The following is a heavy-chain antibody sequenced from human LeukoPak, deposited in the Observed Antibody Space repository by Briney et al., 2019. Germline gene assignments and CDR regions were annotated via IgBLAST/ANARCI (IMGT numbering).Heavy chain of an antibody. D-gene: IGHD3-10*01. Sequence: TASETLSLTCSVSGGSISPYYWSWIRQPPGKGREWIGYIYNSVTTNYNPSLTSRVTISVDTSKNQLSLRLSSATAADTAVYYCARGARSSDYWGQGTLVTVSS. V-gene: IGHV4-59*01. CDR1: GGSISPYY. CDR3: ARGARSSDY. J-gene: IGHJ4*02. CDR2: IYNSVTT.